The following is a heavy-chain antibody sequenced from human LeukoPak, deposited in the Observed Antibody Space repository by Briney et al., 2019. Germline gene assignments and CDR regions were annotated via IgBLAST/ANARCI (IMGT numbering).Heavy chain of an antibody. CDR3: ARGAGPRRYCSSTSCNYYYYYYMDV. CDR1: GGSISSYY. D-gene: IGHD2-2*01. CDR2: IYYNGST. V-gene: IGHV4-59*01. Sequence: PSETLSLTCTVAGGSISSYYWSWIRQPPGKGLEWIGYIYYNGSTNYNPSLKSRVTISVDTSTNQFSLKLSSGTAADTAVYYCARGAGPRRYCSSTSCNYYYYYYMDVWGKGTTVTISS. J-gene: IGHJ6*03.